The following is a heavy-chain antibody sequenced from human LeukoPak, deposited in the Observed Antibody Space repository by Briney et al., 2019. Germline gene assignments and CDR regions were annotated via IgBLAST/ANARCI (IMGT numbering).Heavy chain of an antibody. CDR2: IYSSGST. CDR1: GGSISNGTSY. D-gene: IGHD3-10*01. CDR3: ARGPPDFYNSGSYYNGYDWFDS. Sequence: PSETLSLTCTVSGGSISNGTSYWTRIRQPAGKSLEWLRRIYSSGSTNYNPSLKSRVTISADTSKNQFSLALTSVTAADTAVYYCARGPPDFYNSGSYYNGYDWFDSWGQGTLVTVSS. J-gene: IGHJ5*01. V-gene: IGHV4-61*02.